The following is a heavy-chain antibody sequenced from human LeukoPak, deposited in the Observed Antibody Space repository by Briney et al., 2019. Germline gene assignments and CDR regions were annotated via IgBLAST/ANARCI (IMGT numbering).Heavy chain of an antibody. CDR3: ARIQQQLVPGAFDI. J-gene: IGHJ3*02. Sequence: GASVKVSCKASGYTFTSYGISWVRQAPGQGLEWMGWISAYNGNTNYAQKLQGRVTMTTDTSTSTAYMELRSLRSDDTAVYYCARIQQQLVPGAFDIWGQRTMVTVSS. CDR2: ISAYNGNT. V-gene: IGHV1-18*01. D-gene: IGHD6-13*01. CDR1: GYTFTSYG.